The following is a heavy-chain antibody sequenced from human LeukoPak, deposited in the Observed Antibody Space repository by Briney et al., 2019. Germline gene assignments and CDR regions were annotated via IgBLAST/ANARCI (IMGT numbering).Heavy chain of an antibody. D-gene: IGHD2/OR15-2a*01. V-gene: IGHV4-39*01. CDR1: GGSISSSSYY. J-gene: IGHJ4*02. CDR3: ASCNANTSLTNFDY. CDR2: IYYSGST. Sequence: NPSETLSLTCTVSGGSISSSSYYWGWIRQPPGKGLEWIGSIYYSGSTYYNPSLKSRVTISVDTSKNQFSLKLSSVTAADTAVYYCASCNANTSLTNFDYWGQGTLVTVSS.